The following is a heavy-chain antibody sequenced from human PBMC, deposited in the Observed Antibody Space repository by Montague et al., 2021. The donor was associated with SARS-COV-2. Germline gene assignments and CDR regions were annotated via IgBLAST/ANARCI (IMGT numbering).Heavy chain of an antibody. CDR2: IYYSGST. D-gene: IGHD2-2*01. J-gene: IGHJ2*01. Sequence: SETLSLTCTVSGGSTSSYYWSWIRQPLGKGLEWIGCIYYSGSTNCNPSLKSRVTISVDTSKTQFSMKLNSVTAADTAVYDCAGTNVVVSDASRYFDLWGRGTLVTVSS. CDR3: AGTNVVVSDASRYFDL. CDR1: GGSTSSYY. V-gene: IGHV4-59*01.